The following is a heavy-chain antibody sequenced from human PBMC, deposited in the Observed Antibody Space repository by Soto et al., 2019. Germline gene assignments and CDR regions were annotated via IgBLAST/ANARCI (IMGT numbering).Heavy chain of an antibody. V-gene: IGHV1-18*01. Sequence: GASVKVSCKASGYTFTSYGSSWVRQAPGQGLEWMGWISAYNGNTNYAQKLQGRVTMTTDTSTSTAYMELRSLRSDDTAVYYCARDLSSYSSGWQLPSDYWGQGTLVTVSS. CDR2: ISAYNGNT. CDR3: ARDLSSYSSGWQLPSDY. J-gene: IGHJ4*02. D-gene: IGHD6-19*01. CDR1: GYTFTSYG.